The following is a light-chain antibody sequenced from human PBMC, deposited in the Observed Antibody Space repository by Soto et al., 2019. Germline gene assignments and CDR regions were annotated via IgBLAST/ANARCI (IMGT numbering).Light chain of an antibody. CDR1: QSVRSSY. CDR3: KQYGSALGT. CDR2: GAS. J-gene: IGKJ1*01. V-gene: IGKV3-20*01. Sequence: EIVLTQSPGTLSLSPGERATLSCRASQSVRSSYLAWYQQKTGQAPRLLIYGASSRANGIPDRFSGSGSGTDFNLTISRLEHEDVAVYYCKQYGSALGTFGQGTKVEIK.